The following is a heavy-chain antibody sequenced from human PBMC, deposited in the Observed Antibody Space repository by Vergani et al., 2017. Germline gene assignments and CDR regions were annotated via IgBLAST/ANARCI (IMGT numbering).Heavy chain of an antibody. Sequence: EVQLVESGGGLVQPGGSLRLSCSASGFTFSSYAMSWVRQAPGKGLEWVSAISGSGGSTYYADSVKGRFTISRDNSKNTLYLQMNSLRAEDTAVYYCARSSSGYPDPFDIWGQGTMVTVSS. J-gene: IGHJ3*02. CDR2: ISGSGGST. CDR1: GFTFSSYA. V-gene: IGHV3-23*04. CDR3: ARSSSGYPDPFDI. D-gene: IGHD3-22*01.